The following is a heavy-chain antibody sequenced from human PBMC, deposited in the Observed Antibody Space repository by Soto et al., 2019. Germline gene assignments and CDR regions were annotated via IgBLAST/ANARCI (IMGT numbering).Heavy chain of an antibody. CDR1: GGSISSDDSS. CDR2: MSHSGTP. J-gene: IGHJ5*02. D-gene: IGHD2-15*01. CDR3: ARYEGTGGSWSYNWCDA. V-gene: IGHV4-30-2*01. Sequence: QLQLQESGSGLVKPSQTLSLTCAVSGGSISSDDSSWSWIRQPPGKGLEWIGYMSHSGTPYYNPSPKSRVTISVDRSNNRFCLKLRSVIAVDSAVYYCARYEGTGGSWSYNWCDAWGQGTLVTVSS.